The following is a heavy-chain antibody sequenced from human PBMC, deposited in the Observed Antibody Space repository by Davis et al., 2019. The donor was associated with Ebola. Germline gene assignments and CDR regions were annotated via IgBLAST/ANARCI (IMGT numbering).Heavy chain of an antibody. J-gene: IGHJ4*02. D-gene: IGHD5-18*01. CDR2: INHSGST. CDR3: ARASTRGYSYGAPDY. CDR1: GGSISSYY. Sequence: MPSETLSLTCTVSGGSISSYYWSWIRQPPGKGLEWIGEINHSGSTNYNPSLKSRVTISVDTSKNQFSLKLSSVTAADTAVYYCARASTRGYSYGAPDYWGQGTLVTVSS. V-gene: IGHV4-34*01.